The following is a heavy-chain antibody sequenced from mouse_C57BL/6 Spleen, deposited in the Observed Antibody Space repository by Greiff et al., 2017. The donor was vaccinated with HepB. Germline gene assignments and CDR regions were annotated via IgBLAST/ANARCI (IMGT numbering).Heavy chain of an antibody. CDR3: ARGEGNWPYWYFDV. J-gene: IGHJ1*03. CDR2: IYPGSGST. V-gene: IGHV1-55*01. Sequence: QVQLQQPGAELVKPGASVKMSCKASGYTFTSYWITWVKQRPGQGLEWIGDIYPGSGSTNYNEKFKSKATLTVDTSSSTAYMQLSSLTSEDSAVYYCARGEGNWPYWYFDVWGTGTTVTVSS. CDR1: GYTFTSYW. D-gene: IGHD4-1*01.